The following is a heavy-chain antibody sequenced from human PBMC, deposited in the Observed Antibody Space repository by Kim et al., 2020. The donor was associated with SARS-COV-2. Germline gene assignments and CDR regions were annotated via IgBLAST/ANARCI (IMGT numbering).Heavy chain of an antibody. V-gene: IGHV1-3*01. CDR1: GYIFTNYA. Sequence: ASVKVSCRASGYIFTNYAIHWVRQAPGQRLEWMGYIDPAYPNTRYSQNFQGRLTITRDTSANTAYMELSSLRSEDTALYYCARDEEGSGYDFWFHPWGQGTLVTVSS. J-gene: IGHJ5*02. D-gene: IGHD3-3*01. CDR2: IDPAYPNT. CDR3: ARDEEGSGYDFWFHP.